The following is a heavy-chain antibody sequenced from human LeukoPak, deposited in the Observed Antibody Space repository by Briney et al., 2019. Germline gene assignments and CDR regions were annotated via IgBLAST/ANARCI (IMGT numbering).Heavy chain of an antibody. D-gene: IGHD4-23*01. V-gene: IGHV4-59*01. Sequence: SETLSLTCTVSGGSISGFYWILIRQPPGKALEWIGYIYYSGSTNYNPSLKSRAALSVDTSKNQFSLKLSSVTAADTALYYCARVSNDFSGNGAFDIWGQGTMVTVSS. CDR2: IYYSGST. J-gene: IGHJ3*02. CDR3: ARVSNDFSGNGAFDI. CDR1: GGSISGFY.